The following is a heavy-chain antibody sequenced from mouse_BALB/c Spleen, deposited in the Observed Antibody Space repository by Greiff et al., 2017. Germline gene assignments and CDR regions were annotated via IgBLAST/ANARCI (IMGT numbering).Heavy chain of an antibody. CDR2: ISSGGST. J-gene: IGHJ1*01. CDR1: GFTFSSYA. D-gene: IGHD2-3*01. V-gene: IGHV5-6-5*01. CDR3: AREGYDGDWYFDV. Sequence: EVQRVESGGGLVKPGGSLKLSCAASGFTFSSYAMSWVRQTPEKRLEWVASISSGGSTYYPDSVKGRFTISRDNARNILYLQMSSLRSEDTAMYYCAREGYDGDWYFDVWGAGTTVTVSS.